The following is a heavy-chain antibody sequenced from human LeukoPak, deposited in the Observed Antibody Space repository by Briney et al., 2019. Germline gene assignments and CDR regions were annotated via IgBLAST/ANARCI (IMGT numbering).Heavy chain of an antibody. CDR2: ISSSSSTI. Sequence: GGSLRLSCAASGFTFSSYSMNWVRQAPGKGLEWVSYISSSSSTIYHAHSVKGRFTIPRDNAKNSLYLQMNSLRPEDTAVYYCARRTPGYCSGGSCYGFQHWGQGTLVTVSS. CDR3: ARRTPGYCSGGSCYGFQH. J-gene: IGHJ1*01. V-gene: IGHV3-48*04. D-gene: IGHD2-15*01. CDR1: GFTFSSYS.